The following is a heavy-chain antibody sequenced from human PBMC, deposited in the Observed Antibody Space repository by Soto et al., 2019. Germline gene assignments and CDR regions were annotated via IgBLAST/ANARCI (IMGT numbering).Heavy chain of an antibody. J-gene: IGHJ4*02. Sequence: QVQLVQSGAEVKKPGSSVKVSCQASGGIFSSNAISWVRQAPGQGLEWMGGILPIFDTTHYAQKFQGRVTSTADVPTSTAYMELSSLKSEDTALYYCATGGRGYSSAPRFYFEYWGQGTRVTVPS. CDR2: ILPIFDTT. D-gene: IGHD5-18*01. V-gene: IGHV1-69*01. CDR1: GGIFSSNA. CDR3: ATGGRGYSSAPRFYFEY.